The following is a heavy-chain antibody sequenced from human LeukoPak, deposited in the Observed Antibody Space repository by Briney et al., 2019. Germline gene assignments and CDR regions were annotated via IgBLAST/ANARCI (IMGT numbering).Heavy chain of an antibody. CDR2: ISSSGSTI. V-gene: IGHV3-11*01. D-gene: IGHD6-19*01. Sequence: PGGSLRLSCAASGFTFSDYYMSWIRQAPGKGLEWVSYISSSGSTIYYADSVKGRFTISRDNAKNSLYLQMNSLRAEDTAVYYCAREGGIAVAGASVGAFDIWGQGTMVTVSS. CDR1: GFTFSDYY. J-gene: IGHJ3*02. CDR3: AREGGIAVAGASVGAFDI.